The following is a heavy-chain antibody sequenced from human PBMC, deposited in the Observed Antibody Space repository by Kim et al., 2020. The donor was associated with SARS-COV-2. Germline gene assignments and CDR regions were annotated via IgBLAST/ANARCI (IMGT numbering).Heavy chain of an antibody. CDR3: AKTAGNDYGDSDYFDY. V-gene: IGHV3-43*01. J-gene: IGHJ4*02. D-gene: IGHD4-17*01. Sequence: YVKSRFTISRDNSKNALYMQMNSLRTEDTALYYCAKTAGNDYGDSDYFDYWGQGTLVTVSS.